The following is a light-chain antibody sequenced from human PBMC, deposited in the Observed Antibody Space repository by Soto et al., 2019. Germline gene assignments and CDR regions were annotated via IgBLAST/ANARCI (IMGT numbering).Light chain of an antibody. Sequence: DIQMTQSPSTLSASVGDRVTITCRASQSISSWLAWYQQKPGKAPKLLIYDASSLESGVPSRFSGSGSGTEFTLTISSLQPDDFATYYCQQSYSILWTFGQGTRLEIK. CDR3: QQSYSILWT. CDR2: DAS. V-gene: IGKV1-5*01. CDR1: QSISSW. J-gene: IGKJ5*01.